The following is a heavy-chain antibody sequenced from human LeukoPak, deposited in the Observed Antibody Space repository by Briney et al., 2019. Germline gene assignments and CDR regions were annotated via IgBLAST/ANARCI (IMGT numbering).Heavy chain of an antibody. CDR1: GYTFTGYY. V-gene: IGHV1-2*04. CDR2: INPNSGGT. D-gene: IGHD2-2*01. J-gene: IGHJ1*01. CDR3: ARGGYQLLFAEYFQH. Sequence: ASVKVSCKASGYTFTGYYMHWVRQAPGQGLEWMGWINPNSGGTNYAQKFQGWVTMTRDTSISTAYMELSRLRSDDTAVYYCARGGYQLLFAEYFQHWGQGTLVTVSS.